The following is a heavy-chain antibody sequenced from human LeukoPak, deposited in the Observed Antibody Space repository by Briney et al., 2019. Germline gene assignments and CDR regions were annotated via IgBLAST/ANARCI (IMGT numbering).Heavy chain of an antibody. CDR2: INPNSGGT. V-gene: IGHV1-2*02. Sequence: GPSVKVSCKASGYTFTGYYMHWVRQAPGQGLEWMGWINPNSGGTNYAQKFQGRVTMTRDTSISTAYMELSRLRSDDTAVYYYARAVVVPAADYYYYMDVWGKGTTVTVSS. D-gene: IGHD2-2*01. CDR3: ARAVVVPAADYYYYMDV. J-gene: IGHJ6*03. CDR1: GYTFTGYY.